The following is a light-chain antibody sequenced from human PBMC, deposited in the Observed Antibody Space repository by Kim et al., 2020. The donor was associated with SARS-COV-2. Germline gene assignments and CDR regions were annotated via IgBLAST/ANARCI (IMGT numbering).Light chain of an antibody. CDR3: QQTYSIPLT. V-gene: IGKV1-39*01. J-gene: IGKJ4*01. CDR1: QSISVY. Sequence: DIQMTQSPSSLSASVGDRVTIACRASQSISVYLNWYQQRPGKAPKLLVYAASILQNGVSSRFSGRGSGTDFTLTISSLQREDFATYYCQQTYSIPLTFGGGTKVDIK. CDR2: AAS.